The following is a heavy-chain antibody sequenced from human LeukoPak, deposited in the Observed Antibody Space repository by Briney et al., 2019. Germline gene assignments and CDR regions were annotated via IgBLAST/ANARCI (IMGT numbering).Heavy chain of an antibody. V-gene: IGHV4-59*12. D-gene: IGHD5-18*01. CDR3: ARESGYSYGYAPFDY. CDR2: IHYTGST. CDR1: GGSINSYY. J-gene: IGHJ4*02. Sequence: SETLSLTCTVSGGSINSYYWSWIRQPPGKGLECIGYIHYTGSTNYNPSLKSRVTISVDTSKNQFSLKLSSVTAADTAVYYCARESGYSYGYAPFDYWGQGTLVTVSS.